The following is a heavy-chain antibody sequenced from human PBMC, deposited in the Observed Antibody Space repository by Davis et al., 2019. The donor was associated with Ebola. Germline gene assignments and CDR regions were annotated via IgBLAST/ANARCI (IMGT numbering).Heavy chain of an antibody. Sequence: PSETLSLTCAVYGGSFSGYYWRWIRQPPGKGLEWIGEINHSGSTNYNPSLKSRVTISVDTSKNQFSLKLSPVTAADTAVYYCARVRITIFGVATNWFDPWGQGTLVTVSS. D-gene: IGHD3-3*01. CDR3: ARVRITIFGVATNWFDP. CDR2: INHSGST. J-gene: IGHJ5*02. CDR1: GGSFSGYY. V-gene: IGHV4-34*01.